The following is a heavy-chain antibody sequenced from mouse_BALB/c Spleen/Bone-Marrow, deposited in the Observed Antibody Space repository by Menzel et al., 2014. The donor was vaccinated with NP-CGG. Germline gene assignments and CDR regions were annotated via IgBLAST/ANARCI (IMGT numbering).Heavy chain of an antibody. CDR3: ARSSYGYDRQAYFFDY. CDR1: GFTSSSFG. J-gene: IGHJ2*01. Sequence: EVQGVESGGGLVQPGGSRKLSCAASGFTSSSFGMHWVRQAPEKGLEWVAYISSGSSTIYYADTVKGRFTISRDNPKNTLFLQMTSLRSEDTAMYYCARSSYGYDRQAYFFDYWGQGTTLTVPS. D-gene: IGHD2-2*01. V-gene: IGHV5-17*02. CDR2: ISSGSSTI.